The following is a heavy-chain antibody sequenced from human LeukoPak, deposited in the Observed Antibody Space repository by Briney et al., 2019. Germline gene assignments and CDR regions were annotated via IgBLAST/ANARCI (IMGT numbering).Heavy chain of an antibody. D-gene: IGHD6-19*01. CDR1: GGSISSYY. Sequence: PSETLSLTCTVSGGSISSYYWSWIRQPPGKGLEWMGYIYYSGSTNYNPSLKSRVTISVDTSKHQFSLKLSYVTAADTAVYYCARLRPGIAVAAFDYRGQGTLVTVST. V-gene: IGHV4-59*01. CDR3: ARLRPGIAVAAFDY. CDR2: IYYSGST. J-gene: IGHJ4*02.